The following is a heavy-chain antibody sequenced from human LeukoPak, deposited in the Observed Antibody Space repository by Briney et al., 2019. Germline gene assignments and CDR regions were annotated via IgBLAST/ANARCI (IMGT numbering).Heavy chain of an antibody. V-gene: IGHV1-18*01. CDR3: ARDGALLWFGESIQAFDI. CDR1: GYTFTSYG. D-gene: IGHD3-10*01. J-gene: IGHJ3*02. Sequence: ASVKVSCKASGYTFTSYGISWVRQAPGQGLEWMGWISAYNGNTNYAQKLQGRVTITRDTSASTAYMELSSLRSEDTAVYYCARDGALLWFGESIQAFDIWGQGTMVTVSS. CDR2: ISAYNGNT.